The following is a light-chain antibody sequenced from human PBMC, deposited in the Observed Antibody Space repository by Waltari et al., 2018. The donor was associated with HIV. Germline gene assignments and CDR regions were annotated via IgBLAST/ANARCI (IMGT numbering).Light chain of an antibody. J-gene: IGLJ2*01. CDR3: SSYAGSNKLV. CDR2: EVT. CDR1: SSDVGGYNY. Sequence: QSALTQPPSASGSPGQSVTLSCTGTSSDVGGYNYVSWYQQHPGNAPKLIIYEVTERPSGVPDRFSGSKSGNTASLTVSGLQAEDEADYYCSSYAGSNKLVFGGGTKLTVV. V-gene: IGLV2-8*01.